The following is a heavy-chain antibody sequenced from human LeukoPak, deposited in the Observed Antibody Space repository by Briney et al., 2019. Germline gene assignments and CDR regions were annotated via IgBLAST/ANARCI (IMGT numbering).Heavy chain of an antibody. CDR1: GFTFRSYA. D-gene: IGHD4-17*01. V-gene: IGHV3-23*01. CDR3: ATSYGDYAPFDY. Sequence: GGSLRLSCAASGFTFRSYALTWVRQAPGKGLEWVSSISSSGGSTYYTDSVKGRFTISRDSSNNTLYLQLDSLRAEDTAVYYCATSYGDYAPFDYWGQGTLVTVS. CDR2: ISSSGGST. J-gene: IGHJ4*02.